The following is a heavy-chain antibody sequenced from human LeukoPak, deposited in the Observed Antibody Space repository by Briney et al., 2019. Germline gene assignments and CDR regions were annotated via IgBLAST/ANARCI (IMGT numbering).Heavy chain of an antibody. CDR1: GYSISSGYY. D-gene: IGHD6-13*01. J-gene: IGHJ5*02. Sequence: PSETLSLTCTVSGYSISSGYYWGWIRQPPGKGLEWIGSIYYSGSTYYNPSLKSRVTISVDTSKNQFSLKLSSVTAADTAVYYCARLHSSSWYIWFDPWGQGTLVTVSS. V-gene: IGHV4-38-2*02. CDR2: IYYSGST. CDR3: ARLHSSSWYIWFDP.